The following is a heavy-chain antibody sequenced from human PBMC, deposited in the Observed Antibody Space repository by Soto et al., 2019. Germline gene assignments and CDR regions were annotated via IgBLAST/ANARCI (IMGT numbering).Heavy chain of an antibody. CDR1: GFTFSSYA. Sequence: GGSLRLSCAASGFTFSSYAMSWVRQAPGKGLEWVSAISGSGGSTYYADSVKGRFTISRDNSKNTLYLQMNSLRAEDTAVYYCAKGLRITMIVVGNFDYWGQGTLVTVSS. V-gene: IGHV3-23*01. D-gene: IGHD3-22*01. CDR3: AKGLRITMIVVGNFDY. J-gene: IGHJ4*02. CDR2: ISGSGGST.